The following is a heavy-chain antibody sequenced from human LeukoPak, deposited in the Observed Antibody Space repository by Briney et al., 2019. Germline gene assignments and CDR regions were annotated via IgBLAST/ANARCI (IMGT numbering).Heavy chain of an antibody. J-gene: IGHJ4*02. Sequence: KSGGSLRLPCVASGFTFSTFAMIWVRQPPGKGLEWVSSIFPSGGEIHYADSVRGRFTISRDNSKSTLSLQMNSLRVEDTAIYYCATYRQVLLPFESWGQGTLVTVSS. D-gene: IGHD2-8*02. CDR1: GFTFSTFA. CDR3: ATYRQVLLPFES. V-gene: IGHV3-23*01. CDR2: IFPSGGEI.